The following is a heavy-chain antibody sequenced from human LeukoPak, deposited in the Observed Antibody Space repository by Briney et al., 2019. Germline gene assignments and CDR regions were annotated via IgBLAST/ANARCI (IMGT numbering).Heavy chain of an antibody. Sequence: ETLSLTCAVSGVSIRGYFWSWRRQPAGKGLEWIGYIYFTGSAIYNPSLRSRVTMSVDVSKNQFSLNLSSVTAADTAGYYCARHGPVGHCHRGMDVWGQGTTVTVSS. D-gene: IGHD1-26*01. CDR3: ARHGPVGHCHRGMDV. CDR1: GVSIRGYF. J-gene: IGHJ6*02. CDR2: IYFTGSA. V-gene: IGHV4-59*08.